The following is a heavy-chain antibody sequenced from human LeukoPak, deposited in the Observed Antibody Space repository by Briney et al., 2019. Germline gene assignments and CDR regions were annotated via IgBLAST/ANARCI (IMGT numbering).Heavy chain of an antibody. CDR1: GGTFSSYA. CDR2: IIPIFGTA. J-gene: IGHJ4*02. CDR3: ARTYDTSSGWTRFFDY. Sequence: SVKVSCKASGGTFSSYAISWVRQAPGQGLEWMGRIIPIFGTANYAQKFQGGVTITTDESTSTAYMELSSLRSEDTAVYYCARTYDTSSGWTRFFDYWGQGTLVTVSS. V-gene: IGHV1-69*05. D-gene: IGHD6-19*01.